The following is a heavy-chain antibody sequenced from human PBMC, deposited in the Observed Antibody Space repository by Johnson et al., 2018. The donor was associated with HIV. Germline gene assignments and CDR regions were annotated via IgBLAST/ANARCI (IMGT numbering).Heavy chain of an antibody. J-gene: IGHJ3*01. CDR2: IWYDGSNK. CDR1: GFTFSSYG. CDR3: AKDLSSSSL. V-gene: IGHV3-33*06. D-gene: IGHD6-6*01. Sequence: QVQLAESGGGVVQPGRSLRLSCAASGFTFSSYGMQWVRKAPGKGLEWVAVIWYDGSNKDYADSVKGRFTISRDNSKNTLYLQMNSLRAEDTAVYYCAKDLSSSSLWGQGTMVTVSS.